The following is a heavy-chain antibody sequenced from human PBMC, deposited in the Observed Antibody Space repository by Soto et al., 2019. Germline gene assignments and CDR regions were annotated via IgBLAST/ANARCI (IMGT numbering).Heavy chain of an antibody. CDR1: GGSISSSNW. CDR3: ARAPGYYYYYGMDV. Sequence: SETLSLTCAVSGGSISSSNWWSWVRQPPGKGLEWIGEIYHSGSTNYNPSLKSRVTISVDKSKNQFSLKLSSVTAADTAVYYCARAPGYYYYYGMDVWGQGTTVTVSS. V-gene: IGHV4-4*02. J-gene: IGHJ6*02. CDR2: IYHSGST.